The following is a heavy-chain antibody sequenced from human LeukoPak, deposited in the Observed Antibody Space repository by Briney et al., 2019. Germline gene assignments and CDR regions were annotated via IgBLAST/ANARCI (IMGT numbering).Heavy chain of an antibody. Sequence: SETLSLTCTVSGVSISSYYWSWIRQPPGKGLEWIGYIYYSGSTNYNPSLKSRVTISVDTSKNQFSLKLSSVTAADTAVYYCARFGGVMTGDAFDIWGQGTMVTVSS. CDR2: IYYSGST. J-gene: IGHJ3*02. CDR3: ARFGGVMTGDAFDI. V-gene: IGHV4-59*01. CDR1: GVSISSYY. D-gene: IGHD3-16*01.